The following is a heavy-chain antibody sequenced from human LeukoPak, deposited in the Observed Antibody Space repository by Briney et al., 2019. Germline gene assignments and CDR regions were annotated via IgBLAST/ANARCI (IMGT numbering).Heavy chain of an antibody. CDR2: INPNSGGT. D-gene: IGHD2-15*01. V-gene: IGHV1-2*02. CDR1: GYTFTGYY. CDR3: ARRAAGGVVDLDY. Sequence: ASVKVSCKASGYTFTGYYMHWVRQAPGQGLEWMGWINPNSGGTNYAQKFQGRVTMTRDTSISTAYMELSRLRSDDTAVYYRARRAAGGVVDLDYWGQGTLVTVSS. J-gene: IGHJ4*02.